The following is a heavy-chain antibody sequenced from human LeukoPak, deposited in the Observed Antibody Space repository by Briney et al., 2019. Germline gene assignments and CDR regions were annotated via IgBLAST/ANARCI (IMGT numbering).Heavy chain of an antibody. CDR1: GGSISFYY. CDR2: IYYSGST. Sequence: SETLSLTCTVSGGSISFYYWSWIRQPPGKGLEWIGYIYYSGSTNYNPSLKSRVTISIDTSKNQFSLKLSSVTAADTAVYYCASEEVRAPDYFDYWGQGTLVTVSS. V-gene: IGHV4-59*01. CDR3: ASEEVRAPDYFDY. J-gene: IGHJ4*02. D-gene: IGHD1-14*01.